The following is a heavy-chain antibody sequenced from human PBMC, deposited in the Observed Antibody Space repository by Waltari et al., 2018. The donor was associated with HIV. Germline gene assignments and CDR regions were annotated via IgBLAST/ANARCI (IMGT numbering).Heavy chain of an antibody. V-gene: IGHV1-8*01. D-gene: IGHD3-22*01. CDR3: ARKGHDYDTSGYYPFGY. CDR1: GYTFTYYD. CDR2: NNPHSGNT. Sequence: QVQLVQSGAEVKKPGASVKVSCKASGYTFTYYDINWVRQATGQGLEWMGWNNPHSGNTDYAQKFQGRITMTRDTSLSTAYLELDSLTSEDTAVYYCARKGHDYDTSGYYPFGYWGQGTLVTVSS. J-gene: IGHJ4*02.